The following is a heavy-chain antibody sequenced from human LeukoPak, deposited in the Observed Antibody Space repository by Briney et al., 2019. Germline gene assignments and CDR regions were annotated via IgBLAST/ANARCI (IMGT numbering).Heavy chain of an antibody. V-gene: IGHV4-34*01. CDR3: ARVGYSYVINDWSRTGLGAYPTKYYYHMDV. D-gene: IGHD5-18*01. Sequence: SETLSLTCAVYGGSFSSYYWSWIRQPPGQDLEWIGEINRSGSTNYNPSLKSRVTISGDTSKNQFSLKLSSVTAADTAVYFCARVGYSYVINDWSRTGLGAYPTKYYYHMDVWGKGTTVTVSS. J-gene: IGHJ6*03. CDR1: GGSFSSYY. CDR2: INRSGST.